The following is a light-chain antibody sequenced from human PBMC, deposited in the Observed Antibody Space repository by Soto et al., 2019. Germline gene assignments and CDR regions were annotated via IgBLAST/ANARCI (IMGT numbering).Light chain of an antibody. V-gene: IGKV1-5*01. J-gene: IGKJ5*01. CDR2: DAS. CDR3: QQYYRSSIT. CDR1: QNIGTS. Sequence: DIQMTQSPSTLSASVGDRVTITCRASQNIGTSLAWYQQTPGKAPKLLISDASTLERGVPSRFSGTGSGTEFTLTISSLQPDDFATYYCQQYYRSSITFGQGTRLEIK.